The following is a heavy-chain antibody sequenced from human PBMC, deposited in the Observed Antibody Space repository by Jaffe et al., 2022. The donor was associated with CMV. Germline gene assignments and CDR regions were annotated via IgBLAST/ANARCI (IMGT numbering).Heavy chain of an antibody. Sequence: QVQLVQSGAEVKKPGASVKVSCKASGYSFTSYSLHWVRQAPGQRLEWVGWINTGSGSTRYSQKFQGRLTITRDASASTAYMELSSLTSEDTAIYYCARNNWGYYYYMDVWGKGTTVTVSS. CDR2: INTGSGST. CDR3: ARNNWGYYYYMDV. D-gene: IGHD7-27*01. J-gene: IGHJ6*03. V-gene: IGHV1-3*04. CDR1: GYSFTSYS.